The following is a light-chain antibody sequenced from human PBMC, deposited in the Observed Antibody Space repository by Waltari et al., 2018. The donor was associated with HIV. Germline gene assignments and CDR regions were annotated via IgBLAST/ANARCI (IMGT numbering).Light chain of an antibody. CDR2: WAA. V-gene: IGKV4-1*01. CDR3: QQYYSTPYT. CDR1: QSVIYSSNNKNY. J-gene: IGKJ2*01. Sequence: DIVMTQSPDSLAVSLGERATINCTSSQSVIYSSNNKNYLAWYQQKPGQPPKLLIYWAATRESGVPDRFSGSGSGTDFTLTISSLQAEDVAVYYCQQYYSTPYTFGQGAKLEIK.